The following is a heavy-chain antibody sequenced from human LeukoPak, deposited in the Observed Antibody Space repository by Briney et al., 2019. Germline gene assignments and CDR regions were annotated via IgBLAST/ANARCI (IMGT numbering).Heavy chain of an antibody. D-gene: IGHD3-9*01. CDR3: ASSTWGYDILTGYSSYSDY. Sequence: SETLSLTCTVSGGSISSGSHYWSWIRQPAGKGLEWIGRIYTSGGTNYNPSLKSRVTISVDMSKNQFSLKLSSVTAADAAVYFCASSTWGYDILTGYSSYSDYWGQGTLVTVSS. V-gene: IGHV4-61*02. CDR2: IYTSGGT. CDR1: GGSISSGSHY. J-gene: IGHJ4*02.